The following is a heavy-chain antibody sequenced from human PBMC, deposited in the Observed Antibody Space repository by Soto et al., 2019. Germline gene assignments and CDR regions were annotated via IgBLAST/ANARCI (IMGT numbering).Heavy chain of an antibody. CDR3: ARGSVYDSSGYTPYGMDV. CDR1: GGSTSSYY. J-gene: IGHJ6*02. CDR2: IYTSGST. Sequence: SETLSLTRTGSGGSTSSYYWSWIRQPAGKGLEWIGRIYTSGSTNYNPSLKSRVTMSVDTSKNQFSLKLSSVTAADTAVYYCARGSVYDSSGYTPYGMDVWGQGTTVPVSS. D-gene: IGHD3-22*01. V-gene: IGHV4-4*07.